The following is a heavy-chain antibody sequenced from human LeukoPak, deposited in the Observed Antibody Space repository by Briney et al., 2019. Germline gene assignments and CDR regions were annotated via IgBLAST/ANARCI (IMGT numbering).Heavy chain of an antibody. CDR1: GYTFTSNY. Sequence: ASVKVSCKAFGYTFTSNYMHWVRQAPGQGLEWMGIINPSGGSTSYAQKFQGRVTMTRSTSISTAYMELSSLRFEDTAVYFCTRSVRNGHFDYWGQGTLVTVSS. V-gene: IGHV1-46*01. CDR3: TRSVRNGHFDY. D-gene: IGHD2-8*01. J-gene: IGHJ4*02. CDR2: INPSGGST.